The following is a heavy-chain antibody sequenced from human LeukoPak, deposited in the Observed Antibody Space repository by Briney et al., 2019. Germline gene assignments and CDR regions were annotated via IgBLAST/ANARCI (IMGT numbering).Heavy chain of an antibody. Sequence: PSETLSLTCTVSGGSISSYYWSWIRQPPGKGLEWIGYNYYSGSTNYNPSLKSRVTISVDTSKNQFSLKLSSVTAADTAVYYCASFDRGYYYVMDVWGQGTTVTVSS. CDR3: ASFDRGYYYVMDV. V-gene: IGHV4-59*01. CDR2: NYYSGST. D-gene: IGHD3-22*01. J-gene: IGHJ6*02. CDR1: GGSISSYY.